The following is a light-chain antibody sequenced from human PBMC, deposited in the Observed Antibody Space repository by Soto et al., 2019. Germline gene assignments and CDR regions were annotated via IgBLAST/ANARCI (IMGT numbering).Light chain of an antibody. CDR3: MHALQTPST. CDR2: LGS. J-gene: IGKJ3*01. CDR1: QSLLHRNGYNY. Sequence: DIVMTQSPLSLPVTPGEPASISCRSSQSLLHRNGYNYLDWYLQKPGQSPQLLIYLGSNRCSGCSGRFSGRGSGTDFTLRISRVEAEDVGVYYCMHALQTPSTFGPGTKVDIK. V-gene: IGKV2-28*01.